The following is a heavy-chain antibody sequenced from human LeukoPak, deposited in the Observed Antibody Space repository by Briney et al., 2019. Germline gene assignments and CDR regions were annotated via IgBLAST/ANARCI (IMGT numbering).Heavy chain of an antibody. V-gene: IGHV1-8*01. D-gene: IGHD3-10*01. CDR3: AMRNGSGSLYFDY. Sequence: ASVKVSCKASGYAFTSYDINWVRQATGQGLEWMGWMNPNSANTGYAQKFQGRVSMTRNTSINTAYMELSSLRSEDTAVYYCAMRNGSGSLYFDYWGQGTLVTVSS. J-gene: IGHJ4*02. CDR2: MNPNSANT. CDR1: GYAFTSYD.